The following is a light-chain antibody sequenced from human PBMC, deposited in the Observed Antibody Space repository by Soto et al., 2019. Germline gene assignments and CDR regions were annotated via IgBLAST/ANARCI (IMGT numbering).Light chain of an antibody. CDR2: RNN. V-gene: IGLV1-47*01. CDR3: SSLDNPLNGPV. Sequence: QSAMTQPPSASGTPGQEVTISCSGSSSNIGNNYVYWYHQVPGKAPKLLIYRNNQRPSGVPDRFSGSKTDTSASLAITGLRSEDDGHYCCSSLDNPLNGPVFGGGTQQTVL. CDR1: SSNIGNNY. J-gene: IGLJ7*01.